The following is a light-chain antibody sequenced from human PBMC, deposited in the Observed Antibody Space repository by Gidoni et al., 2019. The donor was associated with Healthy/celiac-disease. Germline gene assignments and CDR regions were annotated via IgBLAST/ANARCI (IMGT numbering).Light chain of an antibody. Sequence: EIVLTQSPGTLSVSPGERATLSCRASQSVSSSYLAWYQQKPGQAPRLLIYGASSRATGIPARFSGSWSGTDFTLTISRLEPEDFAVYYCQQYGSSSLTFGGGTKVEIK. CDR1: QSVSSSY. CDR3: QQYGSSSLT. J-gene: IGKJ4*01. CDR2: GAS. V-gene: IGKV3-20*01.